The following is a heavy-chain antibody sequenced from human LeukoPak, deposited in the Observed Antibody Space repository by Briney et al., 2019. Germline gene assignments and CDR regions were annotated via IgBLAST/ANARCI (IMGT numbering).Heavy chain of an antibody. D-gene: IGHD3-22*01. CDR3: ARDSSGYYFYGPWYFDL. V-gene: IGHV1-46*01. CDR1: GYTFTSYY. CDR2: FNPSGGST. J-gene: IGHJ2*01. Sequence: ASVKVSCKASGYTFTSYYMNWVRQAPGQGLEWMGIFNPSGGSTSYAQKFQGRVTMTRDMSTSTVYMELSSLRSEDTAVYYCARDSSGYYFYGPWYFDLWGRGTLVTVSS.